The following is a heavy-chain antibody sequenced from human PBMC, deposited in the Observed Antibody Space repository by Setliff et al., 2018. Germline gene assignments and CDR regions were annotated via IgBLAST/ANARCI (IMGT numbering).Heavy chain of an antibody. Sequence: ASVKVSCKASGYTFTSFGISWVRRAPGQGLEWIGWISPNNGDIKYAQKLQDRVTMTIXXXTXXXXXXXXXXXXXDTAVYYCARSPPNRGVGQGHYMDVWGKGTTVTVSS. CDR2: ISPNNGDI. CDR1: GYTFTSFG. V-gene: IGHV1-18*01. J-gene: IGHJ6*03. D-gene: IGHD3-10*01. CDR3: ARSPPNRGVGQGHYMDV.